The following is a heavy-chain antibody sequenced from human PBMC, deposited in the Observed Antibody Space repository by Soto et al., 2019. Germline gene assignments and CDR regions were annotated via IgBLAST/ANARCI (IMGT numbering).Heavy chain of an antibody. CDR1: GGSISSSSYY. Sequence: PSESLSLTCTVSGGSISSSSYYWGWIRQPPGKGLEWIGSIYYSGSTYYNPSLKSRVTISVDTSKNQFSLKLSSVTAADTAVYYCASQRARTYYYGSGRGFDYWGQGTLVTVSS. J-gene: IGHJ4*02. V-gene: IGHV4-39*01. CDR3: ASQRARTYYYGSGRGFDY. CDR2: IYYSGST. D-gene: IGHD3-10*01.